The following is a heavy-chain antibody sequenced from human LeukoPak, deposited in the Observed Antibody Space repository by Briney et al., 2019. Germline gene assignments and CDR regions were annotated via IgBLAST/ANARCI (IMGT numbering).Heavy chain of an antibody. Sequence: ASVKVSCKASGYTFTSYDINWVRQATRQGLEWMGWMNPNSGNTGYAQKFQGRVTITRNTSISTAYMELSSLRSEDTAVYYCARVITMVRGARRGLDFAYWGQGTLVTVSS. CDR3: ARVITMVRGARRGLDFAY. J-gene: IGHJ4*02. D-gene: IGHD3-10*01. CDR1: GYTFTSYD. CDR2: MNPNSGNT. V-gene: IGHV1-8*03.